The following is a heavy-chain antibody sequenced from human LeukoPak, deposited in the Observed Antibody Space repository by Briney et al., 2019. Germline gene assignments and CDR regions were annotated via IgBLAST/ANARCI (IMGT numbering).Heavy chain of an antibody. D-gene: IGHD5-12*01. Sequence: GGSLRPSCAASEFSVGSNYMTWVRQAPGKGLEWVSLIYSGGSTYYADSVKGRFTISRDNSKNTLYLQMNSLRAEDTAVYYFARRPRGYQNTGGQGTLVTVSS. CDR3: ARRPRGYQNT. V-gene: IGHV3-66*01. CDR2: IYSGGST. J-gene: IGHJ4*02. CDR1: EFSVGSNY.